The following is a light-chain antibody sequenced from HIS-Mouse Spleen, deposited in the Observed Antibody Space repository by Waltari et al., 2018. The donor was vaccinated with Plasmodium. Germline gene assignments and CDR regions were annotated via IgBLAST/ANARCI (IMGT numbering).Light chain of an antibody. CDR1: NIGRKI. CDR3: QVWDSSTVV. Sequence: SYELTQPLSVSVALGQTARITCGGNNIGRKIVHWYQQKPGQAPALVIYRDSNRPSGIPERFSGSNSGNTATLTISRAQAGDEADYYCQVWDSSTVVFGGGTKLTVL. J-gene: IGLJ2*01. CDR2: RDS. V-gene: IGLV3-9*01.